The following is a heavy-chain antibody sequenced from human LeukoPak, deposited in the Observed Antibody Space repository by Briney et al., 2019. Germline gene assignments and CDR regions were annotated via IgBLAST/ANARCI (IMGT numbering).Heavy chain of an antibody. J-gene: IGHJ4*02. CDR1: GLTVSSNY. Sequence: PGGSLRLSCAASGLTVSSNYMSWVRQAPGKGLVWVSIIYSGGSTYYADSVKGRFTISRDNPKNTLYLQMNSLRAEDTAVYFCAKDEISYCGGDCFFVYWGQGTLVTVSS. D-gene: IGHD2-21*02. CDR3: AKDEISYCGGDCFFVY. V-gene: IGHV3-53*05. CDR2: IYSGGST.